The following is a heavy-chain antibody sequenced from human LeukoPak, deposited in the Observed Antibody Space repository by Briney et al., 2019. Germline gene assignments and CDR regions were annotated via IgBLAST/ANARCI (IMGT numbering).Heavy chain of an antibody. V-gene: IGHV4-39*01. D-gene: IGHD6-13*01. CDR3: ARGGSRTTLGLIAAAGPRKTNGRKTGFDP. J-gene: IGHJ5*02. CDR1: GGSISSSSYY. Sequence: SETLSLTCTVSGGSISSSSYYWGWIRQPPGKGLEWIGSIYYSGSTYYNPSLKSRVTISVDTSKNQFSLKLSSVTAADTAVYYCARGGSRTTLGLIAAAGPRKTNGRKTGFDPWGQGTLVTVSS. CDR2: IYYSGST.